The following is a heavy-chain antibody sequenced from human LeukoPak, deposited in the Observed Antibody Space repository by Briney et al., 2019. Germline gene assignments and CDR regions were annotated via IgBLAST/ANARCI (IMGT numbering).Heavy chain of an antibody. CDR3: VRRGDASSGWGDQSF. V-gene: IGHV3-23*01. D-gene: IGHD6-19*01. CDR2: IGGSGDKT. J-gene: IGHJ4*02. CDR1: GFTFNRNA. Sequence: GGSLSLSCAASGFTFNRNAISWVRQAPGKGLEWVSTIGGSGDKTLYADSVKGRFTISRDNSKNMVHLQMNSLTGEDTALYLWVRRGDASSGWGDQSFWGQGTLVTVSS.